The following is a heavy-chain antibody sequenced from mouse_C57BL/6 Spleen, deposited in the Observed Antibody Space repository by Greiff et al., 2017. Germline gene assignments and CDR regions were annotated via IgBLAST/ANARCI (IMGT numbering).Heavy chain of an antibody. J-gene: IGHJ4*01. CDR3: AREGYYGSSFYAMDY. D-gene: IGHD1-1*01. Sequence: VQLQQSGTELVKPGASVKLSCKASGYTFTSYWMHWVKQRPGQGLEWIGNINPSNGGTNYNEKFKSKATLTVDKSSSTAYMQLSSLTSEDSAVYYCAREGYYGSSFYAMDYWGQGTSVTVSS. CDR1: GYTFTSYW. V-gene: IGHV1-53*01. CDR2: INPSNGGT.